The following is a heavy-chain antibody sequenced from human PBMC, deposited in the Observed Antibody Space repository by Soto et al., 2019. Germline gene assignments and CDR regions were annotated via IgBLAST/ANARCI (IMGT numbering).Heavy chain of an antibody. V-gene: IGHV1-18*01. J-gene: IGHJ4*02. D-gene: IGHD3-22*01. Sequence: QVQLVQSGAEVKKPGASVKVSCKASGYTFTNYGISWVRQAPGQGLEWMGWISAYNGNTNYAQKLQGRVTMTTDTSTSTAYGELRSRRSDDTAVYYWARDRYYDSSGYGDYWGQGTLVTVSS. CDR3: ARDRYYDSSGYGDY. CDR2: ISAYNGNT. CDR1: GYTFTNYG.